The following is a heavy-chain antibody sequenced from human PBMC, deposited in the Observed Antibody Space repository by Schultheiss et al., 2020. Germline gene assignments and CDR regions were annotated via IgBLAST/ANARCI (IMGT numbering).Heavy chain of an antibody. V-gene: IGHV4-61*02. D-gene: IGHD3-3*01. CDR1: GGSISSGDYY. CDR3: ARKGRGVRFLEWLSPDNWFDP. Sequence: SETLSLTCTVSGGSISSGDYYWSWIRQPAGKGLEWIGRIYTSGSTNYNPSLKSRVTMSVDTSKNQFSLKLSSVTPEDTAVYYCARKGRGVRFLEWLSPDNWFDPWGQGTLVTVSS. CDR2: IYTSGST. J-gene: IGHJ5*02.